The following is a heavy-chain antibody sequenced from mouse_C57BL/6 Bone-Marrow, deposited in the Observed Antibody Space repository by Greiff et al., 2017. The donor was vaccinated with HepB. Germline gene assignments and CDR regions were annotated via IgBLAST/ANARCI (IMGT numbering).Heavy chain of an antibody. Sequence: DVMLVESGGGLVQSGRSLRLSCATSGFTFSDFYMEWVRQAPGKGLEWIAASRNKANDYTTEYSASVKGRFIVSRDTSQSILYLQMNALRAEDTAIYYCARDARGGVFDYWGQGTTLTVSS. CDR1: GFTFSDFY. CDR3: ARDARGGVFDY. J-gene: IGHJ2*01. CDR2: SRNKANDYTT. V-gene: IGHV7-1*01.